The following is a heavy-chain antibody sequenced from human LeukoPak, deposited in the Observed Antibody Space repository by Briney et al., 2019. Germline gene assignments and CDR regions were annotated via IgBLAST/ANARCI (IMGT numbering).Heavy chain of an antibody. CDR2: IYHSGST. V-gene: IGHV4-38-2*02. CDR3: ARARYCSGGSCYSDY. D-gene: IGHD2-15*01. CDR1: GYSTSSGYY. J-gene: IGHJ4*02. Sequence: SETLSLTCTVSGYSTSSGYYWGWIRQPPGKGLEWIGSIYHSGSTYNNPSLKSRVTISVDTSKNQFSLKLSSVTAADTAVYYCARARYCSGGSCYSDYWGQGTLVTVSS.